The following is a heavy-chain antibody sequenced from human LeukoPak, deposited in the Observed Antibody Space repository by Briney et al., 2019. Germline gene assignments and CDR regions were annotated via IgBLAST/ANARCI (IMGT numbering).Heavy chain of an antibody. CDR1: GGSISSYY. CDR2: IYYSGST. J-gene: IGHJ5*02. CDR3: AREPGWFDP. Sequence: SETLSLTCTVSGGSISSYYWSWIRQPPGRGLEWIGYIYYSGSTNYNPSLKSRVTISVDTSKNQFSLKLSSVTAADTAVYYCAREPGWFDPWGQGTLVTVSS. V-gene: IGHV4-59*01.